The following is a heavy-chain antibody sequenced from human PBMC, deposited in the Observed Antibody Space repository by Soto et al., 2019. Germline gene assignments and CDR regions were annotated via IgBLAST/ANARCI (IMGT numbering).Heavy chain of an antibody. CDR1: GGSFSGYY. D-gene: IGHD2-2*01. CDR3: ASVSLVVPADES. V-gene: IGHV4-34*01. Sequence: QVQLQQWGAGLLKPSETLSLTCAVYGGSFSGYYWSWIRQPPGKGLEWIGEINHSGSTNYNPSLKSRATISVDTSKNQFSRKLSSVTAADTAVYYCASVSLVVPADESGGQGTLVTVSS. CDR2: INHSGST. J-gene: IGHJ4*02.